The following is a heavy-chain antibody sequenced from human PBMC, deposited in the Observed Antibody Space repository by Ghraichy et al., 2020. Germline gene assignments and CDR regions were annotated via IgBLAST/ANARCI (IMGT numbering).Heavy chain of an antibody. J-gene: IGHJ4*02. Sequence: GESLRLSCAGSGFTFGNYNMNWVRQTPGKGLEWVSSISSSTSFIYYADSVKGRFTVSRDNAKSSLFLQMTKLRDDDTGIYYCVKDRGSFDLWGQGTLVTVSS. CDR3: VKDRGSFDL. V-gene: IGHV3-21*06. D-gene: IGHD3-10*01. CDR1: GFTFGNYN. CDR2: ISSSTSFI.